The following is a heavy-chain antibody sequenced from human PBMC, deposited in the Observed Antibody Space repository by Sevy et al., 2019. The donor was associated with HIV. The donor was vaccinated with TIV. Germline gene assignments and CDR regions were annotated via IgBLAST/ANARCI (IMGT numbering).Heavy chain of an antibody. Sequence: GGSLRLSCAASGFTVSSNYMSWVRQAPGKGLEWVSVIYSGGSTYYADSVKGRFTISRDNSKNTLYLQMNSLRAEDTAVYHCARIRVGATYDYWGQGTLVTVSS. J-gene: IGHJ4*02. CDR2: IYSGGST. CDR3: ARIRVGATYDY. V-gene: IGHV3-53*01. D-gene: IGHD1-26*01. CDR1: GFTVSSNY.